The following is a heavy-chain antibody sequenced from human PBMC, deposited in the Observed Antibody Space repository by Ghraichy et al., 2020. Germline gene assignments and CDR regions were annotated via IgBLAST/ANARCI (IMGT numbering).Heavy chain of an antibody. J-gene: IGHJ5*01. Sequence: GGSLRLSCAASGFTFSSYAMSWVRQAPGKGLEWVSAVSGSGGSTRSGDSVRGRFTISRDNSKNTLYLQIHSLRAADTAVYYCAKAGYDRSDRNNWFDSWGQGTLVTVSS. D-gene: IGHD3-22*01. CDR1: GFTFSSYA. V-gene: IGHV3-23*01. CDR2: VSGSGGST. CDR3: AKAGYDRSDRNNWFDS.